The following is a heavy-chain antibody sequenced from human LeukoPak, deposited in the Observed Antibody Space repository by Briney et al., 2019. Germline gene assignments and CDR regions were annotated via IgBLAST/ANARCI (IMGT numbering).Heavy chain of an antibody. V-gene: IGHV3-33*08. CDR1: GFTFSSYG. Sequence: GSLRLSCAASGFTFSSYGMHWVRQAPGKGLEWVALIWYDGSNENYADSVKGRFTISRDNSKNTLYLQMSSLRDEDTAVYYCARRGYYDSSGYYSYFDHWGQGTLVTVSS. J-gene: IGHJ4*02. D-gene: IGHD3-22*01. CDR2: IWYDGSNE. CDR3: ARRGYYDSSGYYSYFDH.